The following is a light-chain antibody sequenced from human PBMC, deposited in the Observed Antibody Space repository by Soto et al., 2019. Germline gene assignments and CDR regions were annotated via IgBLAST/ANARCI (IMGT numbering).Light chain of an antibody. CDR2: GAS. CDR3: LEFDKWPPRRT. V-gene: IGKV3-15*01. Sequence: LLTQSPATVSVSPGEGATLSCRASQNIGTNLAWYQQKSGQAPRLLIYGASNRATGVPAKFSGGGSGTDFTLTISSLQSEDFAVYYCLEFDKWPPRRTFGGGTKVDIK. J-gene: IGKJ4*01. CDR1: QNIGTN.